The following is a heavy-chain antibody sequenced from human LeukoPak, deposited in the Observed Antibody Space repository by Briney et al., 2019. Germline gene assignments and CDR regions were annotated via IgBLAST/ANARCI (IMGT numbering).Heavy chain of an antibody. D-gene: IGHD6-13*01. CDR3: ASGGSSSWSYYYYGMDV. V-gene: IGHV1-69*13. CDR1: GYTFTSYG. Sequence: GASVKVSCKASGYTFTSYGISWVRQAPGQGLEWMGGIIPIFGTANYAQKFQGRVTITADESTSTAYMELSSLRSEDTAVYYCASGGSSSWSYYYYGMDVWGRGTTVTVSS. J-gene: IGHJ6*02. CDR2: IIPIFGTA.